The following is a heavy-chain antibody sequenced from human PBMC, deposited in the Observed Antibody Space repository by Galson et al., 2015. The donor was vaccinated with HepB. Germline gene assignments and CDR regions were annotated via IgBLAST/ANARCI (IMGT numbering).Heavy chain of an antibody. CDR3: ARAPSIVGAPQGYYYYYGMDV. CDR1: GYTFTSYA. Sequence: SVKASCKASGYTFTSYAMNWVRQAPGQGLEWMGWINTNTGNPTYAQGFTGRFVFSLDTSVSTAYLQISSLKAEDTAVYYCARAPSIVGAPQGYYYYYGMDVWGQGTTVTVSS. CDR2: INTNTGNP. J-gene: IGHJ6*02. D-gene: IGHD1-26*01. V-gene: IGHV7-4-1*02.